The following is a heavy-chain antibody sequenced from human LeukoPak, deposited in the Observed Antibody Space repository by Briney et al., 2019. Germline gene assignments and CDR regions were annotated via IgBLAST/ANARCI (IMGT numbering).Heavy chain of an antibody. V-gene: IGHV3-30*18. J-gene: IGHJ4*02. D-gene: IGHD3-9*01. CDR1: GFTFSSYG. CDR2: ISYDGSNK. CDR3: AKDRDILTGYRYYFDY. Sequence: GGSLRLSCAASGFTFSSYGMHWVRQAPGKGLEWVAVISYDGSNKYYADSVKGRFTISRDNSKNTLYLQMNSLRAEDTAVYYCAKDRDILTGYRYYFDYWGQGTLVTVSS.